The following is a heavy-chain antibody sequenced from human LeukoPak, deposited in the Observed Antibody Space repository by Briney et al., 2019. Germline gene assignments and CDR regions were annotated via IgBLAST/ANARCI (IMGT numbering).Heavy chain of an antibody. D-gene: IGHD3-22*01. CDR1: GGSISSYY. CDR2: VFTSGIISWYT. J-gene: IGHJ3*02. CDR3: ARDRYYYDSSSYYSAFDT. V-gene: IGHV4-4*07. Sequence: SETLSLTCTVSGGSISSYYWSWIRQPPGKGLEWIGRVFTSGIISWYTNYNPSLNSRVTMSVDTSKNQFSLKLRSVTAADTAVYYCARDRYYYDSSSYYSAFDTWGQGTMVTVSS.